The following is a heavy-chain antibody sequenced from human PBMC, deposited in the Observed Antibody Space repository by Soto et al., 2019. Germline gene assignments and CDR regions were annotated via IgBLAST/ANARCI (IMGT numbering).Heavy chain of an antibody. J-gene: IGHJ2*01. CDR1: GGSISSTNW. Sequence: QVQLQESGPGLVKPSGTLSLTCVVSGGSISSTNWWSWVRQPPGKGLEWIGDIYHSGSTNYNPSLKNRLTISVDKSKNQFSLELTSVTAADTAVYYCATKRSGGLQFFDLWGRGTLVTVSS. D-gene: IGHD3-3*01. V-gene: IGHV4-4*02. CDR3: ATKRSGGLQFFDL. CDR2: IYHSGST.